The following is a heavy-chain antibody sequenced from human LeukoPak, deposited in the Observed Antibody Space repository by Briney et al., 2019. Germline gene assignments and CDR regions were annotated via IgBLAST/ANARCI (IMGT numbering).Heavy chain of an antibody. J-gene: IGHJ6*03. D-gene: IGHD1-1*01. CDR1: GGSISSSSYY. CDR2: IYYSGST. CDR3: ARVTGGNWNYYYYYMDV. Sequence: SETLSLTCTVSGGSISSSSYYWGWIRQPPGKGLEWIGSIYYSGSTYYNPSLKSRVTISVDTSKNQFSLKLSSVTAADTAKYYCARVTGGNWNYYYYYMDVWGKGTTVTASS. V-gene: IGHV4-39*01.